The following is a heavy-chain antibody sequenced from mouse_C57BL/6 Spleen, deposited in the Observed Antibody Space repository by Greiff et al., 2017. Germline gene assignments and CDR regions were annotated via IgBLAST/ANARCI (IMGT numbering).Heavy chain of an antibody. D-gene: IGHD1-1*01. CDR1: GFTFSSYT. V-gene: IGHV5-9*01. CDR2: ISGGGGNT. CDR3: ARSYYYGSSYDY. Sequence: DVMLVESGGGLVKPGGSLKLSCAASGFTFSSYTMSWVRQTPEKRLEWVATISGGGGNTYYPDSVKGRFTISRDNAKNTLYLQMSSLRSEDTALYYCARSYYYGSSYDYWGQGTTLTVSS. J-gene: IGHJ2*01.